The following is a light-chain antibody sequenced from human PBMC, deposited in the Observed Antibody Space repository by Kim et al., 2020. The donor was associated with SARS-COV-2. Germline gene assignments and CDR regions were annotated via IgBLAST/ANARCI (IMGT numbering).Light chain of an antibody. J-gene: IGKJ1*01. CDR3: QQYGSSPGT. CDR2: GAS. V-gene: IGKV3-20*01. Sequence: SPGERATLSCRASQSVRSGYIAWYQQKPGQGPRLLIYGASNRATGIPDRFSGSGSGTDFTLTISRLEPEDFAVYYCQQYGSSPGTFGQGTKVDIK. CDR1: QSVRSGY.